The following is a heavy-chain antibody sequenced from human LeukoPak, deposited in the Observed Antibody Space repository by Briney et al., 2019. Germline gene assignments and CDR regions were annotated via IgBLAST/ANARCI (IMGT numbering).Heavy chain of an antibody. J-gene: IGHJ4*02. Sequence: SETLSLTCAVYGGSFSSYYWSWIRQSPGKGLEYIGEINHSGSTNYNPSLKSRVTISVDTSKNQFSLKMSSVTAAGTAVYYCAISYGDNGDYWGQGTLVTVSS. V-gene: IGHV4-34*01. CDR1: GGSFSSYY. CDR2: INHSGST. CDR3: AISYGDNGDY. D-gene: IGHD4-17*01.